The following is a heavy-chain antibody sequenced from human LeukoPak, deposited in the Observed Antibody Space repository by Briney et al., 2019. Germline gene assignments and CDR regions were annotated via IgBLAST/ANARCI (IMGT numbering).Heavy chain of an antibody. J-gene: IGHJ4*02. Sequence: QTGGSLSLSCAASGFTFSSFGMHWVRQARGKGLELVAFIRYDGSNKYYADSVKGRFTISRDNSKNTLYLQMNSLRAEDTAVYYCAKAYSGYDSSYFDYWGQGTLVTVSS. CDR3: AKAYSGYDSSYFDY. CDR2: IRYDGSNK. CDR1: GFTFSSFG. D-gene: IGHD5-12*01. V-gene: IGHV3-30*02.